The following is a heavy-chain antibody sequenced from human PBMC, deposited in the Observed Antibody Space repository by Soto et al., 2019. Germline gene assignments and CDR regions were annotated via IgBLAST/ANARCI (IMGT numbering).Heavy chain of an antibody. CDR3: ARDRVEMATTDYFDY. Sequence: GASVKVSCKASGGTFSSYAISWVLQAPGQGLEWMGGIIPIFGTANYAQKFQGRVTITADESTSTAYMELSSLRSEDTAVYYCARDRVEMATTDYFDYWGQGTLVTVSS. CDR2: IIPIFGTA. V-gene: IGHV1-69*13. J-gene: IGHJ4*02. CDR1: GGTFSSYA. D-gene: IGHD5-12*01.